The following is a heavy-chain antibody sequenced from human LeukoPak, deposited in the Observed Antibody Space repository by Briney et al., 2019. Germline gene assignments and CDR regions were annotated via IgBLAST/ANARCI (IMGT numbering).Heavy chain of an antibody. CDR1: GYTFTDHY. V-gene: IGHV1-18*04. CDR3: ARVHYYDSSGYKDAFDI. D-gene: IGHD3-22*01. Sequence: ASVKVSCKASGYTFTDHYIHWVRQAPGQGLEWMGWISAYNGNTNYAQKLQGRVTMTTDTSTSTAYMELRSLRSDDTAVYYCARVHYYDSSGYKDAFDIWGQGTMVTVSS. CDR2: ISAYNGNT. J-gene: IGHJ3*02.